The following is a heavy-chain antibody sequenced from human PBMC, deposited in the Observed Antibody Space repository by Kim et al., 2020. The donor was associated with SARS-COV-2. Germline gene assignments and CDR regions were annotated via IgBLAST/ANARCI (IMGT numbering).Heavy chain of an antibody. CDR1: GGSFSGYY. D-gene: IGHD6-6*01. CDR3: ARGIPIQSIAAYFDY. CDR2: INHSGST. V-gene: IGHV4-34*01. Sequence: SETLSLTCAVYGGSFSGYYWSWIRQPPGKGLEWIGEINHSGSTNYNPSLKSRVTISVDTSKNQFSLKLSSVTAADTAVYYCARGIPIQSIAAYFDYWGQGTLVTVSS. J-gene: IGHJ4*02.